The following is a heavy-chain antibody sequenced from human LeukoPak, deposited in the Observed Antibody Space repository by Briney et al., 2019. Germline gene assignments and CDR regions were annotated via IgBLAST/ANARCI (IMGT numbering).Heavy chain of an antibody. CDR2: ISSSTI. Sequence: GGSLRLSCAASGFTFSSYSMNWIRQAPGKGLEWVSSISSSTIYYADSVKGRFTISRDNAKNSLYLQMNSLRDEDTAVYYCASFSGYDFWSGYSIVPGWGQGTLVTVSS. CDR1: GFTFSSYS. J-gene: IGHJ4*02. CDR3: ASFSGYDFWSGYSIVPG. D-gene: IGHD3-3*01. V-gene: IGHV3-48*02.